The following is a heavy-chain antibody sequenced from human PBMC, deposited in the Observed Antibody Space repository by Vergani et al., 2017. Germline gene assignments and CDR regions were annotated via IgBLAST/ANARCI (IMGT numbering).Heavy chain of an antibody. V-gene: IGHV4-30-4*01. CDR1: GGSISSGGYY. Sequence: QVQLQESGPGLVKPSQTLSLTCTVSGGSISSGGYYWSWIRQPPGKGLEWIGYIYYSGSTYYNPSLKSRVTISVDTSKNQFSLKLSSVTAADTAVYYCARAHSSWFGELCLGFYGMDVWGQGTTVTVSS. J-gene: IGHJ6*02. D-gene: IGHD3-10*01. CDR2: IYYSGST. CDR3: ARAHSSWFGELCLGFYGMDV.